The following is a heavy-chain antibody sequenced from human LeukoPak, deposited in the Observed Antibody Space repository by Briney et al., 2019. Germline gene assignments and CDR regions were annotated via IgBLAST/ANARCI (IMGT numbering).Heavy chain of an antibody. Sequence: SETLSFTGTVSGYSISSYYWSWIRQPPGKGLEWIGYIYYSGSTNYNPSLKSQVTISVDKSKNQFSLKLSSVTTADTAVYYCARAGAWQIDPWGQGTLVTVSS. CDR1: GYSISSYY. J-gene: IGHJ5*02. V-gene: IGHV4-59*01. CDR2: IYYSGST. D-gene: IGHD3-10*01. CDR3: ARAGAWQIDP.